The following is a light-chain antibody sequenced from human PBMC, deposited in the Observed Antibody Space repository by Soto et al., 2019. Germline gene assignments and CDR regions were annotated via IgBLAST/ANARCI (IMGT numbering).Light chain of an antibody. CDR2: TTS. J-gene: IGKJ4*01. CDR3: QQTTSIPFT. V-gene: IGKV1-39*01. Sequence: DLQMTQSPSSLSASVGDRVTITCRASQTINSYLNWYQQKPGKAPYLLIYTTSSLQSGVPSRFSGSGSGTDFTLTISSLQPEDFATYYCQQTTSIPFTFGGGTKVEIK. CDR1: QTINSY.